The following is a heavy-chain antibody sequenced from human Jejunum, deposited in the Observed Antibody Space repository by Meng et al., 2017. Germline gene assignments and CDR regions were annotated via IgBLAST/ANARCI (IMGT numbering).Heavy chain of an antibody. J-gene: IGHJ4*02. CDR2: VWPSGAT. CDR1: GVSTTAPFY. V-gene: IGHV4-4*02. D-gene: IGHD1-14*01. Sequence: QVRLQESGPGLVKPSGTLSLTFTVSGVSTTAPFYWTWIRQAPGKGLEWIGEVWPSGATYYNPSLSSRITISIDTSNNQFSLEVAFLTAADTAVYYCARAIRERYFDSWGQGTLVTVSS. CDR3: ARAIRERYFDS.